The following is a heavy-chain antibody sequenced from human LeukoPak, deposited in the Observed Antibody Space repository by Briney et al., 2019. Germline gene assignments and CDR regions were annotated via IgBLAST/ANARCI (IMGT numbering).Heavy chain of an antibody. CDR3: ARLGSSWARDDAFDI. D-gene: IGHD3-16*01. J-gene: IGHJ3*02. V-gene: IGHV1-8*02. Sequence: GASVKVSCKASGYTFTGYYMHWVRQAPGQGLEWMGWMNPNSGNTGYAQKFQGRVTMTRNTSISTAYMELSSLRSEDTAVYYCARLGSSWARDDAFDIWGQGTMVTVSS. CDR2: MNPNSGNT. CDR1: GYTFTGYY.